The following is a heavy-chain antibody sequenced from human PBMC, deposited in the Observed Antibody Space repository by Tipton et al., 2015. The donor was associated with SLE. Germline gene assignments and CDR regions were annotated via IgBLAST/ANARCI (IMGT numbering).Heavy chain of an antibody. CDR2: IGGGETDT. CDR1: GFPFNTYA. V-gene: IGHV3-23*01. J-gene: IGHJ4*02. Sequence: GSLRLSCAAAGFPFNTYAMTWVRQPPGKGLEWVSSIGGGETDTHYADSVRGRFTISRDDSKQIVYLQMSSLRVEDTAVYFCAKDLQSFNNRWDPFDRWGQGTLVTVSS. CDR3: AKDLQSFNNRWDPFDR. D-gene: IGHD1-26*01.